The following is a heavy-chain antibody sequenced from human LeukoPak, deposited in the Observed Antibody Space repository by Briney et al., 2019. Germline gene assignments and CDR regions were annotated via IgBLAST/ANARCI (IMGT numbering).Heavy chain of an antibody. Sequence: PSETLSLTCSVSGGSISTYYWSWVRQPPGKGLQWIGHIYYTGSTTYNTSLKSRVTISVDRSKNQFSLRLSSVTAADTAVYYCARDITMVRGLVYYGMDVWGQGTTVTVSS. D-gene: IGHD3-10*01. CDR3: ARDITMVRGLVYYGMDV. CDR2: IYYTGST. V-gene: IGHV4-59*01. J-gene: IGHJ6*02. CDR1: GGSISTYY.